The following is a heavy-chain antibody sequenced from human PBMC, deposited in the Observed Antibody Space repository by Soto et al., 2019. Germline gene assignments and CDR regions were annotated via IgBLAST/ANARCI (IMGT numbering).Heavy chain of an antibody. Sequence: GASVKVSCKASGYSFSTHAMHWVRQAPGQGLEWVGWINSMNDHTIYSEKLEGRVTITSDTSATTAYMELSSLTSEDTAIYYCARNILGGTTDYWGQGTLVT. CDR1: GYSFSTHA. V-gene: IGHV1-3*01. D-gene: IGHD1-7*01. CDR3: ARNILGGTTDY. CDR2: INSMNDHT. J-gene: IGHJ4*02.